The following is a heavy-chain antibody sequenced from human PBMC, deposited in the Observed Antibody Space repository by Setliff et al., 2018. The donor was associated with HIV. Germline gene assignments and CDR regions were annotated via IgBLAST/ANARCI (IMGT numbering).Heavy chain of an antibody. CDR3: AKYAYSEEVGVSWFDP. V-gene: IGHV4-61*02. CDR2: IHTSGNT. Sequence: TLSLTCAVSGGSISSGSYYWSWIRQPAGKGLEWIGRIHTSGNTNYNPSLKGRVTISVDTAKNQLYLKLSSVTAADTAVYYCAKYAYSEEVGVSWFDPWGPGIRVTVSS. CDR1: GGSISSGSYY. J-gene: IGHJ5*02. D-gene: IGHD2-8*01.